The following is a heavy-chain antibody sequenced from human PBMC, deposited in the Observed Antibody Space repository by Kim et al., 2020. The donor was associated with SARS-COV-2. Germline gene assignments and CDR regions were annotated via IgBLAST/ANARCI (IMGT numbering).Heavy chain of an antibody. CDR2: IWYDGSNK. Sequence: GGSLRLSCAASGFTFSSYGMHWVRQAPGKGLEWVAVIWYDGSNKYYADSVKGRFTISRDNSKNTLYLQMNSLRAEDTAVYYCARARWDSSSWYGEYFDYWGQGTLVTVSS. CDR3: ARARWDSSSWYGEYFDY. D-gene: IGHD6-13*01. V-gene: IGHV3-33*01. J-gene: IGHJ4*02. CDR1: GFTFSSYG.